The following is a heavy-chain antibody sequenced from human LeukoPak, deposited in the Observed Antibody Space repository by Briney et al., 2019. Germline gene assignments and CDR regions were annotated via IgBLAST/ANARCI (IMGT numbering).Heavy chain of an antibody. CDR1: GFAFGGYA. V-gene: IGHV3-43*02. CDR2: ISGDCGST. D-gene: IGHD5-24*01. Sequence: HPGGSLRLSCAASGFAFGGYAMNWVRQAPGTGLEWVSLISGDCGSTYYADSVKGRFTISSDNSTNSLYLQMNSLRTEDPALYYCAKDIRRDGYNTRLDYWGERALGSVS. CDR3: AKDIRRDGYNTRLDY. J-gene: IGHJ4*02.